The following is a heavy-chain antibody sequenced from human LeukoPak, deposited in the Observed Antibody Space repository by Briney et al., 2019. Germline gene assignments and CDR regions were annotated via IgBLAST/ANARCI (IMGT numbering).Heavy chain of an antibody. CDR3: AKAGGGSYHLYFQH. J-gene: IGHJ1*01. Sequence: GRSLRLSCAASGFTFDDYAMHWVRQAPGKGLQWVSAISGSGGSTYYADSVKGRFTISRDNSKNTLYLQMDSVRAEDTAVYYCAKAGGGSYHLYFQHWGQGTLVTVSS. CDR1: GFTFDDYA. V-gene: IGHV3-23*01. D-gene: IGHD1-26*01. CDR2: ISGSGGST.